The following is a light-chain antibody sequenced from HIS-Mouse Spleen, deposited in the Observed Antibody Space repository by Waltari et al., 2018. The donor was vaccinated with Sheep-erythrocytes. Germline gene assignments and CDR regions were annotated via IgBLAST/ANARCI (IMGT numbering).Light chain of an antibody. CDR1: QGISSA. V-gene: IGKV1-13*02. J-gene: IGKJ2*01. CDR2: DAS. Sequence: AIQLTQSPSSLSASVGDRVTITCRASQGISSALAWYQQKPGKAPQLLIYDASSLESGVPSSFSGSGSATDFTLTISSLQPEDFATYYCQQFNSYTHGYTVGQGNKLEIK. CDR3: QQFNSYTHGYT.